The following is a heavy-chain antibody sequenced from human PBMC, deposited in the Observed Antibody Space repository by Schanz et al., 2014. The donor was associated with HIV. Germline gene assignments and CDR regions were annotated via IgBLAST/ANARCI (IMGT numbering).Heavy chain of an antibody. Sequence: QVQLVQSGAEVKKPGASVKVSCKTSGYTFSNYAIGWVRQAPGQGLEWMGWVNAYNGNIKDAQKIQDRVSMTTDTSTSTAYMELRSLRSDDTAVYYCARGEMVRGVVKQHVFQIWGQGTMVTVSS. CDR3: ARGEMVRGVVKQHVFQI. J-gene: IGHJ3*02. CDR2: VNAYNGNI. D-gene: IGHD3-10*01. CDR1: GYTFSNYA. V-gene: IGHV1-18*01.